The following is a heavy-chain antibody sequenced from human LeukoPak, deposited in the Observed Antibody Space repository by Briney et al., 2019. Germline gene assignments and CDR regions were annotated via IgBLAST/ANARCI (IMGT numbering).Heavy chain of an antibody. Sequence: SETLSLTCTVSGGSISSYYWSSIRQPAGKGLEWIGRIYTSGSTNYNPSLKSRVTMSVDTSKNQFSLKLSSVTAADTAVYYCATDRYYYDSSGKLYFDYWGQGTLVTVSS. CDR2: IYTSGST. D-gene: IGHD3-22*01. CDR3: ATDRYYYDSSGKLYFDY. CDR1: GGSISSYY. V-gene: IGHV4-4*07. J-gene: IGHJ4*02.